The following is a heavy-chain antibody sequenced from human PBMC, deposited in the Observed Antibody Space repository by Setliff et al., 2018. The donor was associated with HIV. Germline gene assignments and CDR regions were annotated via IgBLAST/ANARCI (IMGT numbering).Heavy chain of an antibody. D-gene: IGHD6-13*01. J-gene: IGHJ3*02. Sequence: SVKVSCKASGGTFSSYAISWVRQAPGQGLEWMGGIIPILGIANYAQKFQGRVTTTADESTSTAYMELSSLRSEDTAVYYCARGESSSWYYNHAFDIWGQGTMVTVSS. V-gene: IGHV1-69*10. CDR3: ARGESSSWYYNHAFDI. CDR1: GGTFSSYA. CDR2: IIPILGIA.